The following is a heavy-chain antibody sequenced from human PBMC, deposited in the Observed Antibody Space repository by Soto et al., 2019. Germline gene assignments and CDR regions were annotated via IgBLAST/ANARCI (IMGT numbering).Heavy chain of an antibody. V-gene: IGHV4-39*01. J-gene: IGHJ4*02. CDR2: IFYSGST. CDR3: ARLGKDSSGYYYGRIDY. CDR1: GGSISGSNYY. Sequence: QLQLQESGPGLVKPSETLSLTCTVSGGSISGSNYYWGWIRQPPGKGLEWIGSIFYSGSTDYNTSLKSRLTIPVDTSTNQFSLNLSSRTATDTAIYYCARLGKDSSGYYYGRIDYWGQGTLVTVSS. D-gene: IGHD3-22*01.